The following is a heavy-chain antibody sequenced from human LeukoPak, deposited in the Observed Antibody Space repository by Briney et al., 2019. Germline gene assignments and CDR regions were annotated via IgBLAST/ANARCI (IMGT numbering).Heavy chain of an antibody. J-gene: IGHJ5*02. CDR2: ISGGGERT. CDR3: GKDGGQYSSGPEFDP. D-gene: IGHD6-19*01. CDR1: GILFSNTA. V-gene: IGHV3-23*01. Sequence: GGSLRLSCAASGILFSNTAMNWARQSPGRGLEWVSAISGGGERTVYADSVKGRFTISRDNSKNMAYLQMNSLRADDTAIYYCGKDGGQYSSGPEFDPRGQGALVTVSS.